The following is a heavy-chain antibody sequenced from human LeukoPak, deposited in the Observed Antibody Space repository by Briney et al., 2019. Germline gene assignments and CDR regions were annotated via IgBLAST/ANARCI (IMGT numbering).Heavy chain of an antibody. Sequence: GGSLRLSCATSGFTVSSSYMSWVRQAPGKGLDWVSLIYSGGTTYYADSVKGRFTISRDNSKSTLYLQMNSLRAEDTAVYYCATTYYGSGSYDYWGQGTLVTVSS. D-gene: IGHD3-10*01. CDR1: GFTVSSSY. CDR3: ATTYYGSGSYDY. J-gene: IGHJ4*02. V-gene: IGHV3-53*01. CDR2: IYSGGTT.